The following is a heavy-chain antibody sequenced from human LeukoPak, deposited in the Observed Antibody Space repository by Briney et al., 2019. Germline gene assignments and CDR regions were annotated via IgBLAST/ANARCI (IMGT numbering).Heavy chain of an antibody. D-gene: IGHD1-7*01. Sequence: PGGSLRLSCAASGFTFSSYSMNWVRQAPGKGLEWVSSISSSSSYIYYADSVKGRFTISRDNAKNSLYLQMNSLRAEDTAVYYCARKLSWNYCAFDIWGQGTMVTVSS. CDR3: ARKLSWNYCAFDI. CDR1: GFTFSSYS. J-gene: IGHJ3*02. V-gene: IGHV3-21*01. CDR2: ISSSSSYI.